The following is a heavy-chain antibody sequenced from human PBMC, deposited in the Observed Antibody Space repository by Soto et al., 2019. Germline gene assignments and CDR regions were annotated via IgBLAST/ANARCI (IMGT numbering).Heavy chain of an antibody. CDR2: VAPIFDFS. V-gene: IGHV1-69*02. D-gene: IGHD3-16*01. CDR1: GGTFDSYS. Sequence: QVQLVQSGAEVKKPGSSLRVSCRASGGTFDSYSISWVRQAPGQGLEWLGKVAPIFDFSRYAPKFPGRVNITADQSQSLAYMELGGPTSQDTAVHYWATGAFGGRQQPGRGPFDFRGPGKKGTVS. CDR3: ATGAFGGRQQPGRGPFDF. J-gene: IGHJ3*01.